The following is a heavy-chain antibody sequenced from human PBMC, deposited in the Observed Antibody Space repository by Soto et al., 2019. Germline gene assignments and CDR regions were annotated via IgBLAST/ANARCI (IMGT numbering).Heavy chain of an antibody. Sequence: GGSLRLSCAAPGFTFSSYSMNWVRQAPGKGLEWVSYISSSSSTIYYADSVKGRFTISRDNAKNSLYLQMNSLRAEDTAVYYCAKDRDSSGWLGFDYWGQGTLVTVSS. V-gene: IGHV3-48*04. CDR3: AKDRDSSGWLGFDY. CDR2: ISSSSSTI. J-gene: IGHJ4*02. D-gene: IGHD6-19*01. CDR1: GFTFSSYS.